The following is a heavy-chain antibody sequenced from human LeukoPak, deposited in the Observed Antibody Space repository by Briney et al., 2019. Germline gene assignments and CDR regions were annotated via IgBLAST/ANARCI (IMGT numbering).Heavy chain of an antibody. V-gene: IGHV4-59*08. CDR1: GGYISSYY. CDR3: ARRRTVTTFDAFDI. CDR2: IYYNGST. D-gene: IGHD4-17*01. J-gene: IGHJ3*02. Sequence: SETLSLTCTVSGGYISSYYWSWMRQPPGKGLEWIGYIYYNGSTKYNPSLKSRVTISVDTSKNQFSLKLSSVTAADTAVYYCARRRTVTTFDAFDIWGQGTMVTVSS.